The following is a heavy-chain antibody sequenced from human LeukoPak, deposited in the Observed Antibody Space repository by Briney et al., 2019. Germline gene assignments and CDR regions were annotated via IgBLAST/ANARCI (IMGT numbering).Heavy chain of an antibody. V-gene: IGHV4-59*01. Sequence: SETLSLTCTVSGGSITSYYWSWIRQPPGKGLEWIGYIYYSGSTNYNPSLKSRVTISVDTSKNQFSLKLSSVTAADTAVYYCARGGGLGYYYYYMDVWGKGTTVTVSS. D-gene: IGHD3/OR15-3a*01. J-gene: IGHJ6*03. CDR3: ARGGGLGYYYYYMDV. CDR1: GGSITSYY. CDR2: IYYSGST.